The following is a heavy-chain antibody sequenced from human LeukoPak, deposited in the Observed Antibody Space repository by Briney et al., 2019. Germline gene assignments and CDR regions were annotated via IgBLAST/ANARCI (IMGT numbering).Heavy chain of an antibody. V-gene: IGHV4-34*01. CDR1: GGSFSGYY. J-gene: IGHJ6*03. Sequence: KPSETLSLTCAVYGGSFSGYYWSWIRQPPGKGLEWIGEINHSGSTNYNPSLKSRVTISVDTSKNQFSLKLSSVTAADTAVYYCAYYGSGNPDYYYYYYMDVWGKGTTVTVSS. CDR2: INHSGST. D-gene: IGHD3-10*01. CDR3: AYYGSGNPDYYYYYYMDV.